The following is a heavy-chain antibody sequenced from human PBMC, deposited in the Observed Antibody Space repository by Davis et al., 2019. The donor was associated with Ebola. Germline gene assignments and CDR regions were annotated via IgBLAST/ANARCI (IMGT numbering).Heavy chain of an antibody. V-gene: IGHV4-39*01. Sequence: GSLRLSCTVSGGSISTTSYYWGWIRQPPGKGLEWIGSIYYSGSTYYNPSLKSRVSISVDTSKNQFSLKLSSVTAADTAVYYCARLPSEQWLGFDYWGQGTLVTVSS. CDR3: ARLPSEQWLGFDY. J-gene: IGHJ4*02. CDR1: GGSISTTSYY. CDR2: IYYSGST. D-gene: IGHD6-19*01.